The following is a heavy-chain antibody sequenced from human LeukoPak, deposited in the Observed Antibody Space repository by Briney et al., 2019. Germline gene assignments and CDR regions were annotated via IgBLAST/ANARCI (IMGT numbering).Heavy chain of an antibody. J-gene: IGHJ4*02. D-gene: IGHD6-19*01. CDR2: VYHNGGT. Sequence: SETLSLTCTVSAYSISSAHYWGWIRQPPGKGLEWIGSVYHNGGTYYDPSLKSRVTISVDTSKNQFSLRVNSVTAADTAVYYCARELRHWLVTYYFDYWGQGTLVTVSS. CDR1: AYSISSAHY. CDR3: ARELRHWLVTYYFDY. V-gene: IGHV4-38-2*02.